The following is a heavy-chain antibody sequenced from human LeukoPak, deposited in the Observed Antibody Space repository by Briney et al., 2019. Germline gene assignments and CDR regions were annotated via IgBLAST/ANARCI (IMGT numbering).Heavy chain of an antibody. V-gene: IGHV1-69*05. CDR3: ARDVGSSSRPHYYYYMDV. D-gene: IGHD6-6*01. J-gene: IGHJ6*03. CDR1: GGTFSSYA. Sequence: ASVKVSCKASGGTFSSYAISWVRQAPGQGLEWMGGIIPIFGTANYAQKFQGRVTITTDESTSTAYMELSSLRSEDTAVYYCARDVGSSSRPHYYYYMDVWGKGTTVTVSS. CDR2: IIPIFGTA.